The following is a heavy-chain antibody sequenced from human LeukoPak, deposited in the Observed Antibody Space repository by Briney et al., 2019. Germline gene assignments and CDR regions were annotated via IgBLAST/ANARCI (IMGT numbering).Heavy chain of an antibody. V-gene: IGHV1-8*01. CDR1: VYTFTSYD. D-gene: IGHD1-26*01. Sequence: ASVKVTCKASVYTFTSYDINWVRQATGQGLEWMGWMNPKSGNTGYAQKFQGRVTMTRDTSISTAYMELGSLRSEDTAVYYCARVTGSIDYWGQGTLVTVSS. CDR3: ARVTGSIDY. J-gene: IGHJ4*02. CDR2: MNPKSGNT.